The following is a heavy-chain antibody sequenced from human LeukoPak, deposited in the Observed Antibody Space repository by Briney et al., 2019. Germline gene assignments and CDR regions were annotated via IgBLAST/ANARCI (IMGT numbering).Heavy chain of an antibody. D-gene: IGHD7-27*01. J-gene: IGHJ5*02. CDR1: GCSISSGDYY. Sequence: SQTLSLTCTVSGCSISSGDYYWSWIRQPPGKGLEWIGYIYYSGSTYYNPSLKSRVTISVDTSKNQFSLKLSSVTAADTAVYYCARDAHWGLGWFDPWGQGTLVTVSS. CDR2: IYYSGST. CDR3: ARDAHWGLGWFDP. V-gene: IGHV4-30-4*08.